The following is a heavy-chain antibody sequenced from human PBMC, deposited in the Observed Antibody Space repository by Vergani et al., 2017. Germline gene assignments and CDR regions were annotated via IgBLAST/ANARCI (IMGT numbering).Heavy chain of an antibody. D-gene: IGHD3-10*01. V-gene: IGHV4-34*01. CDR1: GGSFSGYY. CDR2: TNHSGST. Sequence: QVQLQQWGAGLLKPSETLSLTCAVYGGSFSGYYWSWIRQPPGKGLEWIGETNHSGSTNYNPSLKSRVTISVDTSKNQFSLKLSSVTAADTAVYYCARVRDHSMVRGVVDYWGQGTLVTVSS. CDR3: ARVRDHSMVRGVVDY. J-gene: IGHJ4*02.